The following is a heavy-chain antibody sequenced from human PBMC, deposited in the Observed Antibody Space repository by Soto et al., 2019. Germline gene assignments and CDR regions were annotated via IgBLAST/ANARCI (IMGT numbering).Heavy chain of an antibody. CDR3: AKAPGTTGWFDP. Sequence: PGGSLRLSCAASGVTFSSYAMIWVRQAPGKGLEWVSAISGSGGSTYYADSVKGRFTISRDTSKNTLYVQMNSLRAEDTAVYYCAKAPGTTGWFDPWGQGTLVTVSS. CDR2: ISGSGGST. J-gene: IGHJ5*02. CDR1: GVTFSSYA. V-gene: IGHV3-23*01. D-gene: IGHD1-7*01.